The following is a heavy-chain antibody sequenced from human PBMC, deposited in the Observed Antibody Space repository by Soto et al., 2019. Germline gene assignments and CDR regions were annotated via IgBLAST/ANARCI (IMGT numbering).Heavy chain of an antibody. CDR1: SGSISSTNW. Sequence: SETLSLTCAVSSGSISSTNWWSWVRQPPGKGLEWIGEIYHSGSTKYNPSLKSRVTISVDKSNNQFSLKLSSVTAVDTAVYYCARTPRGYSGYDPTRFDFWGHGTLVTVSS. CDR2: IYHSGST. CDR3: ARTPRGYSGYDPTRFDF. V-gene: IGHV4-4*02. J-gene: IGHJ4*01. D-gene: IGHD5-12*01.